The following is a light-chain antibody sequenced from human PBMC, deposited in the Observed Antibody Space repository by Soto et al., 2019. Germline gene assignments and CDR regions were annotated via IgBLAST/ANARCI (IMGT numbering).Light chain of an antibody. CDR2: EVS. J-gene: IGLJ1*01. Sequence: QSALTQPASVSGSPGQSITISCTGTSSDVGRYNLVSWYQQHPGKAPKLMISEVSNRPSGVSNRFSGSKSGNTASLTISGLQAEDAADYYCSSYTSSSTIVFGTGTKVTVL. V-gene: IGLV2-14*02. CDR3: SSYTSSSTIV. CDR1: SSDVGRYNL.